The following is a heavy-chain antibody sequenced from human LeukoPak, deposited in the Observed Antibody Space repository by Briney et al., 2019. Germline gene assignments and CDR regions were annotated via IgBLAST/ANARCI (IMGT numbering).Heavy chain of an antibody. Sequence: GASVKVSCKASGYTFTGYYMHWVRQAPGQGLEWMGWINPNSGGTNYAQKFQGRVTITADESTSTAYMELSSLRSDDTAVYYCARVYTMVRGVIRYYYYYYMDVWGKGTTVTVSS. D-gene: IGHD3-10*01. V-gene: IGHV1-2*02. J-gene: IGHJ6*03. CDR2: INPNSGGT. CDR3: ARVYTMVRGVIRYYYYYYMDV. CDR1: GYTFTGYY.